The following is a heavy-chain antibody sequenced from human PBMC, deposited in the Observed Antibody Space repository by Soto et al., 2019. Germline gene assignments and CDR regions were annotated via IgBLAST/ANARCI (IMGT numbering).Heavy chain of an antibody. D-gene: IGHD2-21*01. CDR2: IWYDGSVK. CDR1: GFTFGTYG. J-gene: IGHJ4*02. Sequence: PGGSLRLSCAASGFTFGTYGMHWVRQAPGKGLEWVAGIWYDGSVKTYADSVKGRFSISRDNPQNTVYLQMNTLRAGDTAVYYCARADCGGQCPCDYWGQGTLVTVSS. V-gene: IGHV3-33*01. CDR3: ARADCGGQCPCDY.